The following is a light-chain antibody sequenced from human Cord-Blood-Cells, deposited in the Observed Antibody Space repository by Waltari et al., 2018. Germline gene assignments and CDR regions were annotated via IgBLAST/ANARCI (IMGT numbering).Light chain of an antibody. CDR1: QCLLNSNGYNY. V-gene: IGKV2-28*01. CDR2: LGS. CDR3: KQGQKTRFT. Sequence: ILLTHSPPSLHVNPGEPASISCRSSQCLLNSNGYNYLHWYLQKPGKSPQLLIYLGSNRACGVPDRFSGSGSGTDFTLKISRVEADDVWIYYCKQGQKTRFTFGPGTKVDIK. J-gene: IGKJ3*01.